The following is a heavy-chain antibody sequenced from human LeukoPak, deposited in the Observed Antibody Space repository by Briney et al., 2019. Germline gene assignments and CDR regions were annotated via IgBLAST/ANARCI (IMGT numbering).Heavy chain of an antibody. V-gene: IGHV1-24*01. CDR2: FDAEDGET. J-gene: IGHJ6*02. CDR1: GYTLTELS. CDR3: ATDRNDILYYGMDV. Sequence: ASVKVSCKVSGYTLTELSMHWVRQAPGKGLEWMGGFDAEDGETIYSQKFQGRVTTTEDTSTDTAYMELSSLRPEDTAVYYCATDRNDILYYGMDVWGQGTTVTVSS. D-gene: IGHD2-15*01.